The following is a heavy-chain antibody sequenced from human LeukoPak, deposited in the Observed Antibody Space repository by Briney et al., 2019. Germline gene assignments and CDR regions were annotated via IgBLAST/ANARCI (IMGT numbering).Heavy chain of an antibody. J-gene: IGHJ4*02. CDR1: GFPFSLYS. CDR2: ISGSGGST. V-gene: IGHV3-23*01. D-gene: IGHD3-22*01. CDR3: AKGLRDSSGYYLV. Sequence: GESLRLSCATSGFPFSLYSMNWVRQAPGKGLEWVSAISGSGGSTYYADSVKGRFTISRDNSKNTLYLQMNSLRAEDTAVYYCAKGLRDSSGYYLVWGQGTLVTVSS.